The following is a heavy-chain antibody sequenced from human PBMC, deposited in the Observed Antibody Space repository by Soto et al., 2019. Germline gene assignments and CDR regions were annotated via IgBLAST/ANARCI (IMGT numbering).Heavy chain of an antibody. CDR1: GFTFSSYG. D-gene: IGHD2-2*01. Sequence: GGSLRLSCAASGFTFSSYGMHWVRQAPGKGLEWVAVIWYDGSNKYYADSVKGRFTISRDNSKNTLYLQMNSLRAEDTAVYYCARDNQGPWFDPWGQGALVTVSS. J-gene: IGHJ5*02. CDR2: IWYDGSNK. V-gene: IGHV3-33*01. CDR3: ARDNQGPWFDP.